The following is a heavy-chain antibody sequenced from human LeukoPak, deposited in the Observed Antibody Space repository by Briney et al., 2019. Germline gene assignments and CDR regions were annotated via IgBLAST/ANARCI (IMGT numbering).Heavy chain of an antibody. V-gene: IGHV4-34*01. CDR1: GGSFSGYY. CDR2: INHSGST. Sequence: SETLSLTCAVYGGSFSGYYWSWIRQPPGKGLEWIGEINHSGSTNYNPSLKSRVTISVDTSKNQFSLKLSSVTAADTAVYYCARAGPAHPPSIFGVVIRLYSFDYWGQGTLVTVSS. D-gene: IGHD3-3*01. CDR3: ARAGPAHPPSIFGVVIRLYSFDY. J-gene: IGHJ4*02.